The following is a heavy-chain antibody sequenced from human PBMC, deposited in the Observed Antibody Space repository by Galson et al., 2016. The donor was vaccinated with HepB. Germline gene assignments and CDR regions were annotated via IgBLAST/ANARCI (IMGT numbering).Heavy chain of an antibody. D-gene: IGHD3-22*01. Sequence: SLRLSCAASGFTFSSYDMSWVRQAPGKGLEWVSGISDSGGSTYYADSVKGRFTISRDNSKNTLYLQMNSLRAEDTAVYYCARGGWFYYDTSDDAGDFWGQGILVTVSS. CDR1: GFTFSSYD. V-gene: IGHV3-23*01. J-gene: IGHJ4*02. CDR3: ARGGWFYYDTSDDAGDF. CDR2: ISDSGGST.